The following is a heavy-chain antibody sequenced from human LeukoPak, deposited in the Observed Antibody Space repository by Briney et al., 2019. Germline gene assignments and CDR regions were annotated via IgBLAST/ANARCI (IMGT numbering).Heavy chain of an antibody. CDR2: FDPEDGET. Sequence: ASVKVSCKVSGYTLTELSMHWVRQAPGKGLEWMGGFDPEDGETIYAQKFQGRVTMTEDTSTDTAYMELSSLRSEDTAMYYCAKDVENWGYYFDYWGQGTLVTVSS. V-gene: IGHV1-24*01. D-gene: IGHD7-27*01. J-gene: IGHJ4*02. CDR1: GYTLTELS. CDR3: AKDVENWGYYFDY.